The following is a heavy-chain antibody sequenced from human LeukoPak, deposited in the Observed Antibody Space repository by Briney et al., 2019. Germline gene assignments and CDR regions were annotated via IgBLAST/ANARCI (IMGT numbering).Heavy chain of an antibody. J-gene: IGHJ5*02. D-gene: IGHD6-6*01. CDR3: AGLNDYSSSFDP. CDR2: IYTSGST. Sequence: PSETLSLTCTVSGGSITSYYWSWIRQPPGKGLEWIGYIYTSGSTKYNPSLKSRVTMSVDTSKNQFSLKLNSMTAADTAVYYCAGLNDYSSSFDPWGQGTLVTVSS. CDR1: GGSITSYY. V-gene: IGHV4-4*09.